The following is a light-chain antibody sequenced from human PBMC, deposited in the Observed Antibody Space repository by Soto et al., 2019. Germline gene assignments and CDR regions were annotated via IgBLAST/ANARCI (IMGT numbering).Light chain of an antibody. CDR1: QSISSW. V-gene: IGKV1-5*03. CDR3: QQYNSSPYT. J-gene: IGKJ2*01. Sequence: DIQMTQSPSTLSASVGDRVTITCRASQSISSWLAWYQQKPGKAPKLLIYKASSLESGVPSRFSGSGSGTEFTLTISSLQSDDFATYYCQQYNSSPYTFGQVTKLEIK. CDR2: KAS.